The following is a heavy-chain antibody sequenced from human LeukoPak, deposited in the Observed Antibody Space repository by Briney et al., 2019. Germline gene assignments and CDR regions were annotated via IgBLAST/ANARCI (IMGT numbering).Heavy chain of an antibody. CDR2: INPNSGGT. CDR1: GYTFTGYY. CDR3: ARDQVWAVRGGNYYYYGMDV. Sequence: ASVKVSCKASGYTFTGYYMHWVRQAPGQGLERMGWINPNSGGTNYAQKFQGRVAMTRDTSISTAYMELSRLRSDDTAVYYCARDQVWAVRGGNYYYYGMDVWGQGTTVTVSS. V-gene: IGHV1-2*02. J-gene: IGHJ6*02. D-gene: IGHD3-10*01.